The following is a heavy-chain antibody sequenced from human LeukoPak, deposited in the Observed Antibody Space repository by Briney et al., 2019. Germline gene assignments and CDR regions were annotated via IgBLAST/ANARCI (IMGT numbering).Heavy chain of an antibody. CDR1: GDSVRSSSYF. CDR2: IYYSGST. CDR3: ARGLWFGDENPPYFDY. D-gene: IGHD3-10*01. J-gene: IGHJ4*02. Sequence: SETLSLTCTVSGDSVRSSSYFWAWIRQPPGKGLEWIANIYYSGSTYYNPSLKSRVTITLDTSKNQFSLNLTSVTAADTAVYYCARGLWFGDENPPYFDYWGQGTLVTVSS. V-gene: IGHV4-39*07.